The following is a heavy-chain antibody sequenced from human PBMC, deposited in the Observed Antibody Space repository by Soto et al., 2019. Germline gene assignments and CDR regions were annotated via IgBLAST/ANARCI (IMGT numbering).Heavy chain of an antibody. CDR1: GGSISSSSYY. D-gene: IGHD2-2*01. V-gene: IGHV4-39*01. CDR3: ARHDIVVVPAAITNWFDP. J-gene: IGHJ5*02. CDR2: IYYSGST. Sequence: PSETLSLTCTVSGGSISSSSYYWGWIRQPPGKGLEWIGSIYYSGSTYYNPSLKSRVTISVDTSKNQFSLKLSSVTAAATAVYYCARHDIVVVPAAITNWFDPWGQGTLVTVSS.